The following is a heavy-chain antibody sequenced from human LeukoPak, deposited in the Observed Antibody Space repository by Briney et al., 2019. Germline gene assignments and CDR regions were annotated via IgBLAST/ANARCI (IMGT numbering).Heavy chain of an antibody. J-gene: IGHJ3*02. V-gene: IGHV3-72*01. CDR2: IRRGSNSYTT. CDR3: TRDGGDSINTAFDI. CDR1: GFTFSDYI. Sequence: PGGSLRLSCAASGFTFSDYILDWVRQAPGKGLEWVGRIRRGSNSYTTEYAASVKARFIISRDDSQNSLFLHMYSLKTEDTAVYYCTRDGGDSINTAFDIWGRGTMVTVSS. D-gene: IGHD3-16*01.